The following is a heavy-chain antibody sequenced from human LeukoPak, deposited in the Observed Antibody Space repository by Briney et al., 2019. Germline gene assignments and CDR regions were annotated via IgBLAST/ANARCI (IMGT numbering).Heavy chain of an antibody. J-gene: IGHJ5*02. CDR2: IYYSGNT. V-gene: IGHV4-39*07. D-gene: IGHD6-19*01. Sequence: PSETLSLTCTVSGDSISTTRYYWGWIRQPPGKGLEWIGSIYYSGNTYYNPSLKSRVTISVATSKNQFSLKLSSVTAADTAVYYCARVGGQWLAGNWFDPWGQGTLVTVSS. CDR1: GDSISTTRYY. CDR3: ARVGGQWLAGNWFDP.